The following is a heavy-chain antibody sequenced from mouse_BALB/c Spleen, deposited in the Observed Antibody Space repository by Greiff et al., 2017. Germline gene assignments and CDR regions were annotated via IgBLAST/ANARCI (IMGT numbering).Heavy chain of an antibody. CDR1: GFTFSSFG. V-gene: IGHV5-17*02. CDR2: ISSGSSTI. CDR3: ARFGSSYSYWYFDV. Sequence: EVHLVESGGGLVQPGGSRKLSCAASGFTFSSFGMHWVRQAPEKGLEWVAYISSGSSTIYYADTVKGRFTISRDNPKNTLFLQMTSLRSEDTAMYYCARFGSSYSYWYFDVWGAGTTVTVSS. J-gene: IGHJ1*01. D-gene: IGHD1-1*01.